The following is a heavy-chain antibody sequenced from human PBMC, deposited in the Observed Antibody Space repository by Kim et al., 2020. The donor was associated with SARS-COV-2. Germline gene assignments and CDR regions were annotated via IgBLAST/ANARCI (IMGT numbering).Heavy chain of an antibody. CDR1: GYTFTSYA. J-gene: IGHJ6*02. CDR2: INTNTGNP. V-gene: IGHV7-4-1*02. Sequence: ASVKVSCKASGYTFTSYAMNWVRQAPGQGLEWMGWINTNTGNPTYAQGFTGRFVFSLDTSVSTAYLQISSLKAEDTAVYYCARDLIWVDTAMVTADYYYGMDVWGQGTTVTVSS. D-gene: IGHD5-18*01. CDR3: ARDLIWVDTAMVTADYYYGMDV.